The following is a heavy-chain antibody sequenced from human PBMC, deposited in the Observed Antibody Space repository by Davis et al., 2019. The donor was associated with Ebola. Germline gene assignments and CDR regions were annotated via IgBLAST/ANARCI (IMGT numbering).Heavy chain of an antibody. D-gene: IGHD1-26*01. CDR1: GGTFSRIG. Sequence: SVKVSCKASGGTFSRIGINWVRQAPGQGLEWMGGIIPILGTTNYAQKFQGRVTITADKSTSTVYMDLSSLRSEDTAVYYCASHSGNYGYGYFDSWGQGTLVTVSS. CDR3: ASHSGNYGYGYFDS. V-gene: IGHV1-69*10. CDR2: IIPILGTT. J-gene: IGHJ4*02.